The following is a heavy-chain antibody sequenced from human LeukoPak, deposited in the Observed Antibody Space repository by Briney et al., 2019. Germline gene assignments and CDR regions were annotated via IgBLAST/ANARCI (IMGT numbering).Heavy chain of an antibody. CDR3: ARAGPLPGGGGLVPAAPDY. CDR1: GFTFSSYW. D-gene: IGHD2-2*01. V-gene: IGHV3-7*01. J-gene: IGHJ4*02. CDR2: IKQDGSEK. Sequence: GGSLRLSCAASGFTFSSYWMSWVRQAPGKGLEWVANIKQDGSEKYYVDSVKGRFTISRDNAKNSPYLQMNSLRAEDTAVYYCARAGPLPGGGGLVPAAPDYWGQGTLVTVSS.